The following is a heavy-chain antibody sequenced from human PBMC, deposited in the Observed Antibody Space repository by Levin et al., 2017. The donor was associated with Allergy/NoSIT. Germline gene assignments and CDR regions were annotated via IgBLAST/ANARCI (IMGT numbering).Heavy chain of an antibody. CDR1: GSGSISTSSYF. J-gene: IGHJ4*02. CDR2: VYYSGST. Sequence: PGGSLRLSCTVSGSGSISTSSYFWGWIRQPPGKGLEYIGNVYYSGSTYYNPSFKGRVTISVDTAKNQFSLELRSLTAADTAVYYCARLYCNDPNAYSSWQSMVPHYCDHWGQGTPVTVSS. CDR3: ARLYCNDPNAYSSWQSMVPHYCDH. D-gene: IGHD2/OR15-2a*01. V-gene: IGHV4-39*07.